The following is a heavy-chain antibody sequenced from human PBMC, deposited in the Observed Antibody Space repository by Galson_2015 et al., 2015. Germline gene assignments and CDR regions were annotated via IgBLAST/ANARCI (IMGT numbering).Heavy chain of an antibody. CDR3: ASGGFLITGTTAYYGMDV. D-gene: IGHD1-14*01. CDR2: ISGRASNI. J-gene: IGHJ6*02. V-gene: IGHV3-11*01. Sequence: SLRLSCAASGFSFTDYYMTWFRQAPGRGLEWVSYISGRASNIYYADSEKGRFTVSRYNAKNSLYLQMNSLRAEDTAVYYCASGGFLITGTTAYYGMDVWGQGTTVTVSS. CDR1: GFSFTDYY.